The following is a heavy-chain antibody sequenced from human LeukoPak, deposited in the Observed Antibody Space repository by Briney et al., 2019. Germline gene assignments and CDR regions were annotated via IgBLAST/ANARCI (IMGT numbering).Heavy chain of an antibody. D-gene: IGHD2-21*02. CDR3: ARDFVTLEYNWFDP. V-gene: IGHV3-74*01. J-gene: IGHJ5*02. Sequence: GGSLRLSCAASGFTFSSYWMHWVRQAPGKGLVWVSRINSDGSSTSYADSVKGRFTISRDNAKNTPYLQMNSLRAEDTAVYYCARDFVTLEYNWFDPWGQGTLVTVSS. CDR2: INSDGSST. CDR1: GFTFSSYW.